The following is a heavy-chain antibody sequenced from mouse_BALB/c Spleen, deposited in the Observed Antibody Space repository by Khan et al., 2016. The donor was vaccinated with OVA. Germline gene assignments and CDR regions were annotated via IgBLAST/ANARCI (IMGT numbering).Heavy chain of an antibody. V-gene: IGHV3-2*02. Sequence: EVQLQESGPGLVKPSQSLSLTCTVTGYSITSDYAWNWIRQFPGNKLEWMGFISYSGNTNYNPSLKIRASITRDTSQNQLFLHLKSVTSEDTATYYCARVDGGDFDYWGQGTTLTVSA. CDR3: ARVDGGDFDY. J-gene: IGHJ2*01. CDR2: ISYSGNT. CDR1: GYSITSDYA. D-gene: IGHD2-3*01.